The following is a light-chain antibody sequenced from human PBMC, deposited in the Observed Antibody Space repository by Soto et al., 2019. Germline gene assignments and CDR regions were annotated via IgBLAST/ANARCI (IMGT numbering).Light chain of an antibody. CDR1: TSDVGGYNY. J-gene: IGLJ2*01. CDR3: SSYTSSSTLL. CDR2: EVS. Sequence: QSVLTQPASVSGSPGQSITISCTGTTSDVGGYNYVSWYQHHPGKAPKLMIYEVSNRPSGVSNRFSSSKSGNTASLTISGLQAEDEADYHCSSYTSSSTLLFGGGTKLTVL. V-gene: IGLV2-14*01.